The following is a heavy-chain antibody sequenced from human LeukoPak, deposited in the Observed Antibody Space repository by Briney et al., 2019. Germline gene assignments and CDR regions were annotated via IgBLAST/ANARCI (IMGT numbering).Heavy chain of an antibody. D-gene: IGHD6-13*01. Sequence: PGGSLRLSCAASGFTFSSHAMTWVRQAPGKGLEWVSYNTTSSNTIYYPGSVKGRFTISRDNAKNSLCLQIKSLRDEDTAVYYCATSLRSSSPSYWGQGTLVTVSS. J-gene: IGHJ4*02. V-gene: IGHV3-48*02. CDR3: ATSLRSSSPSY. CDR2: NTTSSNTI. CDR1: GFTFSSHA.